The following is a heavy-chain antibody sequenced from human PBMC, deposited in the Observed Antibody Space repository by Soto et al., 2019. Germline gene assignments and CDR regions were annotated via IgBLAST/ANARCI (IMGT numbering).Heavy chain of an antibody. V-gene: IGHV1-2*02. J-gene: IGHJ6*02. CDR3: ARNMAYYYGPGSGNGHGV. D-gene: IGHD3-10*01. CDR1: GYTFSAYY. Sequence: QVQLVQSGAEVKEPGDSVRVSCEASGYTFSAYYIHWVRQAPGQGLEWMGWINPKFGDTTYAQDCQGRVTMTRDMSISTVYMELSRLTSDDTAIYDCARNMAYYYGPGSGNGHGVWGQGTTVTVFS. CDR2: INPKFGDT.